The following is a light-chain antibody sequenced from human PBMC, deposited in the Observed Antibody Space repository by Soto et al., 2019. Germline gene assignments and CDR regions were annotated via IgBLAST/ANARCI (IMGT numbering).Light chain of an antibody. V-gene: IGKV3-11*01. CDR1: QSVSSY. CDR3: QQRSNWPRT. Sequence: EIVLTQSPATLSLSPGERATLSCRASQSVSSYLAWYQQKPGQAPRLLISDTSNRATGIPARFSGSGSGTDFTLTISSLEPEDFEVYYCQQRSNWPRTFGQGTKVEIK. CDR2: DTS. J-gene: IGKJ1*01.